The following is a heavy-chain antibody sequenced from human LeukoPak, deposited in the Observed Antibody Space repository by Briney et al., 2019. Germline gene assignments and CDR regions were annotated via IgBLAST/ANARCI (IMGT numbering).Heavy chain of an antibody. V-gene: IGHV4-38-2*02. CDR1: GYSLSSGYY. J-gene: IGHJ3*02. D-gene: IGHD2-8*01. Sequence: PSETLSLTCTVSGYSLSSGYYWGWIRQPPGKGLEWIGSIYYSGSTYYNPSLKRRVTISVDTSKNQFSLKLSSVTAADTAVYFCARRFCSNGVCYRSAFDIWGQGTMVTVSS. CDR3: ARRFCSNGVCYRSAFDI. CDR2: IYYSGST.